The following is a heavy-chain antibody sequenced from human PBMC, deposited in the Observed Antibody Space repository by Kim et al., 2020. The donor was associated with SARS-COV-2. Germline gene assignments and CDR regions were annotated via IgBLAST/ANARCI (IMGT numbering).Heavy chain of an antibody. Sequence: ASVKVSCKASGYTFTSYYMHWVRQAPGQGLEWMGIINPGDGSTYYAQKFQGRVTMTRDTSTSTVYMQLSSLRSEDTAVYYCARVFCSGGSCYSKVFDYWGQGTLVTVSP. CDR2: INPGDGST. CDR3: ARVFCSGGSCYSKVFDY. J-gene: IGHJ4*02. V-gene: IGHV1-46*01. D-gene: IGHD2-15*01. CDR1: GYTFTSYY.